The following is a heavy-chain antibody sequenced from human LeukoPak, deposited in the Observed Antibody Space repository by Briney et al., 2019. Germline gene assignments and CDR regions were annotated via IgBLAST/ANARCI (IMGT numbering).Heavy chain of an antibody. D-gene: IGHD3-9*01. J-gene: IGHJ4*02. CDR3: ARAFRRYDILTGYSY. V-gene: IGHV3-33*01. CDR2: IWYDGSNK. Sequence: GGSLRLSCAASGFTFSSYGMHWVRQAPGKGLEWVAVIWYDGSNKCYADSVKGRFTISRDNSKNTLYLQMNSLRAEDTAVYYCARAFRRYDILTGYSYWGQGTLVTVSS. CDR1: GFTFSSYG.